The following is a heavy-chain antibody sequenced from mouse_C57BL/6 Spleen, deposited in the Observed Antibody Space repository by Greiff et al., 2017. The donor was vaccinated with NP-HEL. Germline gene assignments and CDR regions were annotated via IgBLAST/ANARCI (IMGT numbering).Heavy chain of an antibody. CDR2: IDPSDSYT. CDR1: GYTFTSYW. D-gene: IGHD2-5*01. V-gene: IGHV1-50*01. Sequence: QVQLQQPGAELVKPGASVKLSCKASGYTFTSYWMQWVQQRPGQGLEWIGEIDPSDSYTNSNQKFKGKATLTVDTSSSSAYMQLSSLTSEDSAVYDCARKNYSNYFVYAMDYWGQGTSVTVSS. CDR3: ARKNYSNYFVYAMDY. J-gene: IGHJ4*01.